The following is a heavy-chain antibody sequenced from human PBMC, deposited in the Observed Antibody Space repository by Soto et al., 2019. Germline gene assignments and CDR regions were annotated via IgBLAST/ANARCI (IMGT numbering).Heavy chain of an antibody. Sequence: GASLKISCKSSGYIFSKYWIGWVRQMPGKGLEWMGIIYPGDSDTRYSPTFQGQVTISADKSITIAYLQWRSLKASDTAIHYCVVYSRSSGRHFDYWGQGTLVTVSS. CDR1: GYIFSKYW. CDR2: IYPGDSDT. V-gene: IGHV5-51*01. CDR3: VVYSRSSGRHFDY. D-gene: IGHD6-6*01. J-gene: IGHJ4*02.